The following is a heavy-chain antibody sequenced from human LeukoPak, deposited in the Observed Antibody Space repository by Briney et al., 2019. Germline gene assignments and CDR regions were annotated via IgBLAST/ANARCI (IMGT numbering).Heavy chain of an antibody. CDR3: ASLLLYYDILTGYYPPNWFDP. CDR2: INHSGST. J-gene: IGHJ5*02. V-gene: IGHV4-34*01. D-gene: IGHD3-9*01. CDR1: GGSFSGYY. Sequence: SETLSLTCAVYGGSFSGYYWSWIRQPPGKGLEWIGEINHSGSTNYNPSLKSRVTISVDTSKNQFSLKLSSVTAADTAVYYCASLLLYYDILTGYYPPNWFDPWGQGTLVTVSS.